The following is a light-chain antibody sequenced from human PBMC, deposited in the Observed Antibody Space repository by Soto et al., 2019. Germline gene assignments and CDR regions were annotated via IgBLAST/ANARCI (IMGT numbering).Light chain of an antibody. J-gene: IGKJ1*01. CDR3: QQYGSSPRK. Sequence: EIVLTPSPATLSLSPVEIAKLSFIASQSVNIYLAWYQQKPGQAPRLLIYDASTRATGFPARFSGSGSGTEFTLTISSLQSEDFAVYYCQQYGSSPRKFGQGTKG. V-gene: IGKV3D-15*01. CDR1: QSVNIY. CDR2: DAS.